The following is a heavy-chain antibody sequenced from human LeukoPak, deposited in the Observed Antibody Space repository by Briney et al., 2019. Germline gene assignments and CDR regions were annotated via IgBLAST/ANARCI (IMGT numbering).Heavy chain of an antibody. D-gene: IGHD6-13*01. CDR3: ARDRLWIAAAGTGSFDY. CDR1: GYTFTSYA. Sequence: ASVKVSCKASGYTFTSYAMHWVRQAPGQRLEWMGWINAGNGNTKYSQKFQGRVTITRDTSASTAYMELSSLRSEDTAVYYCARDRLWIAAAGTGSFDYWGQGTLVTVSS. J-gene: IGHJ4*02. V-gene: IGHV1-3*01. CDR2: INAGNGNT.